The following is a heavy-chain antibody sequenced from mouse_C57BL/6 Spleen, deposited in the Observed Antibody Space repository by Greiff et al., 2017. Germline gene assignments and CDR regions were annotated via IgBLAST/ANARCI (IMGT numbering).Heavy chain of an antibody. V-gene: IGHV5-9*01. CDR3: ARRSSYAMDY. Sequence: EVQVVESGGGLVKPGGSLKLSCAASGFTFSSYTMSWVRQTPEKRLEWVATISGGGGNTYYPDSVKGRFTISRDNAKNTLYLQMSSLRSEDTALYYCARRSSYAMDYWGQGTSVTVSS. CDR1: GFTFSSYT. J-gene: IGHJ4*01. CDR2: ISGGGGNT.